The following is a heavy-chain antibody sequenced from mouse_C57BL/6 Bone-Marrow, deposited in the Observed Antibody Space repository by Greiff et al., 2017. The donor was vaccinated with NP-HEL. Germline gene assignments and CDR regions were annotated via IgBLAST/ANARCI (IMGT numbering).Heavy chain of an antibody. CDR3: ARHRIYYYGSSLYYAMDY. J-gene: IGHJ4*01. V-gene: IGHV5-15*01. Sequence: EVKLVESGGGLVQPGGSLKLSCAASGFTFSDYGMAWVRQAPRKGPEWVAFISNLAYSIYYADTVTGRFTISRENAKNTLYLEMSSLRSEDTAMYYCARHRIYYYGSSLYYAMDYWGQGTSVTVSS. CDR1: GFTFSDYG. CDR2: ISNLAYSI. D-gene: IGHD1-1*01.